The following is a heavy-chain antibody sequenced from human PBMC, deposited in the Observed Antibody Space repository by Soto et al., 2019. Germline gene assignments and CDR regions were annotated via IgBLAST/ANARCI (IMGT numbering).Heavy chain of an antibody. CDR2: ITSLYGTK. D-gene: IGHD3-16*01. V-gene: IGHV1-69*12. CDR1: GGTFSSYS. Sequence: QVQLVQSGPEVKEPGSSVKVSCKTSGGTFSSYSLNWVRQAPGQGREWMGVITSLYGTKYYAQRFRGRVTLAAYESTSTVFMQLSRATADETGVYFCTRGATLKPFNPGGQGTLVTVSS. CDR3: TRGATLKPFNP. J-gene: IGHJ5*02.